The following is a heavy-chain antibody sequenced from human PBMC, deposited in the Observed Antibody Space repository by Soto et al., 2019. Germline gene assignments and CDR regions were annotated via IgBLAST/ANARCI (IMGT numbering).Heavy chain of an antibody. CDR2: ISAYNGNT. V-gene: IGHV1-18*01. CDR3: ARVDGDPIYYYYYYMDV. Sequence: QVQLVQSGADVKKPGASVKVSCKASGYTFTSYGISWVRQAPGQGLEWMGWISAYNGNTNYAQKLQGRVTMTTDTSTSTAYMELRSLRSDDTAVYYCARVDGDPIYYYYYYMDVWGKGTTVTVSS. J-gene: IGHJ6*03. D-gene: IGHD4-17*01. CDR1: GYTFTSYG.